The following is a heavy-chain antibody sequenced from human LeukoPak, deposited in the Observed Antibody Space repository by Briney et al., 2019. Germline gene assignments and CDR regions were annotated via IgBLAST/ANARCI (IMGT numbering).Heavy chain of an antibody. Sequence: ASVKVSCTASGYTFTSYYMHWVRQAPGQGLEWMGIINPSGGSTSYAQKFQGRVTMTRDTSTSTVYMELSSLRSEDTAVYYCARDQSPFGSSSWFDPWGQGTLVTVSS. CDR2: INPSGGST. CDR1: GYTFTSYY. CDR3: ARDQSPFGSSSWFDP. D-gene: IGHD6-13*01. V-gene: IGHV1-46*01. J-gene: IGHJ5*02.